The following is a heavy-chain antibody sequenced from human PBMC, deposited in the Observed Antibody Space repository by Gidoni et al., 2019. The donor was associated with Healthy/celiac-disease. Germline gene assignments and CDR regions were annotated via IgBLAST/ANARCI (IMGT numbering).Heavy chain of an antibody. D-gene: IGHD3-3*01. CDR3: AKDDDFWSGYTDV. CDR2: ISGSGGST. Sequence: EVQLLESGGGLVQHGGSLRLSCAASGFTFSSYAMSWVRQAPGKGLEWVSAISGSGGSTYYADSVKGRFTISRDNSKNTLYLQMNSLRAEDTAVYYCAKDDDFWSGYTDVWGQGTLVTVSS. V-gene: IGHV3-23*01. CDR1: GFTFSSYA. J-gene: IGHJ4*02.